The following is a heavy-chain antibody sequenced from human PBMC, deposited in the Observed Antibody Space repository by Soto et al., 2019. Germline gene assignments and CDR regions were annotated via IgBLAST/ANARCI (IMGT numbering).Heavy chain of an antibody. CDR1: GFTFTSSA. CDR3: AAPHDYGDYVDSYYYYYGMDV. Sequence: QMQLVQSGPEVKKPGTSVKVSCKASGFTFTSSAVQWVRQARGQRLEWIGWIVVGSGNTNYAQKFQERVTITRDMSTSTAYMELSSLRSDDTAVYYCAAPHDYGDYVDSYYYYYGMDVWGQGTTVTVSS. V-gene: IGHV1-58*01. J-gene: IGHJ6*02. D-gene: IGHD4-17*01. CDR2: IVVGSGNT.